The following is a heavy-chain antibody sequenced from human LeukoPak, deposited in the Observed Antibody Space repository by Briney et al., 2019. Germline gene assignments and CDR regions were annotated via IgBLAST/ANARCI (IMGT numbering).Heavy chain of an antibody. D-gene: IGHD3-16*02. Sequence: GGSLRLSCATSGFTFSSYSMNWVRQAPGKGLQWVSSISSSSSYIYYADSVKGRFTISRDNAKNSLYLQMNSLRAEDTAVYYCAREGLGLRLGELSSFDYWGQGTLVTVSS. CDR3: AREGLGLRLGELSSFDY. CDR1: GFTFSSYS. J-gene: IGHJ4*02. CDR2: ISSSSSYI. V-gene: IGHV3-21*01.